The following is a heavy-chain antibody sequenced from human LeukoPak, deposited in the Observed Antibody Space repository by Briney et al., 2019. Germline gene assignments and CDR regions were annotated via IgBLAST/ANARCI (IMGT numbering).Heavy chain of an antibody. D-gene: IGHD6-13*01. V-gene: IGHV3-74*01. CDR2: INSDGSNT. J-gene: IGHJ4*02. Sequence: GGSLRLSCAASGFTFSSYWMHWVRQAPGKGLVWVSRINSDGSNTNYADSVKGRFTISRDNAKNTLYLQMNSLRAEDTAVYYCARDREQEPTYDYWGRGTLVTVSS. CDR3: ARDREQEPTYDY. CDR1: GFTFSSYW.